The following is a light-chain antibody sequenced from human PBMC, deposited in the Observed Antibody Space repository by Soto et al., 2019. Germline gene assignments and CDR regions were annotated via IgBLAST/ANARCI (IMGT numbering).Light chain of an antibody. V-gene: IGKV3-20*01. J-gene: IGKJ4*01. CDR3: QQYGSSRELT. CDR2: GAS. Sequence: IVLMRSPGTLSLFQWERGTCCFRGIQSVSSSYLAWYQQKPGQAPRLLIYGASGRATGIPDRFSGSGSGTDFTLTISRLEPEDFAVYYCQQYGSSRELTFGGGTKVDIK. CDR1: QSVSSSY.